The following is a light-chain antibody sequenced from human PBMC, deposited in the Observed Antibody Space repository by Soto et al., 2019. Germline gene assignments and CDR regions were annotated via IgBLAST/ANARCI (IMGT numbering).Light chain of an antibody. J-gene: IGLJ2*01. CDR2: DVS. V-gene: IGLV2-11*01. CDR3: CSYAGSYTV. CDR1: SSDVGGYNF. Sequence: QSALTQPRSVSGSPGQSVTISCTGTSSDVGGYNFVSWYQQHPGKAPKLMIYDVSKRPSGVPDRFSGYNSGNTASLTISGLQAEDEADYYCCSYAGSYTVFGGGTKLTVL.